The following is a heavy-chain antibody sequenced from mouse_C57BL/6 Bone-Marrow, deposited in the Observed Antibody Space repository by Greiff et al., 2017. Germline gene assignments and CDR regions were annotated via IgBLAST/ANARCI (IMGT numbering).Heavy chain of an antibody. V-gene: IGHV5-17*01. CDR2: ISSGSSTI. Sequence: EVMLVESGGGLVKPGGSLKLSCAASGFTFSDYGMHWVRQAPEKGLEWVAYISSGSSTIYYADTVKGRFTIARDHAKNTLFLQMTSLRSEGTAMYDCAGRGYYYGSRDYAMDYWGQGTSVTVSS. D-gene: IGHD1-1*01. CDR1: GFTFSDYG. CDR3: AGRGYYYGSRDYAMDY. J-gene: IGHJ4*01.